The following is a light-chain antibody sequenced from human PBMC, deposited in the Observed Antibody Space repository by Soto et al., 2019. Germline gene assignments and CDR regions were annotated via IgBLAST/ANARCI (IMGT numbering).Light chain of an antibody. J-gene: IGKJ5*01. Sequence: EIVMTQSPATLSVSPGERAILSCRASQGVTSNLAWYQQEPGQAPRLLIYGASTRATDIPARFSGSGSGTEFTFTITSLQSEDFAVYYCQQYNNWPLTFGQGTRLEIE. CDR2: GAS. V-gene: IGKV3D-15*01. CDR1: QGVTSN. CDR3: QQYNNWPLT.